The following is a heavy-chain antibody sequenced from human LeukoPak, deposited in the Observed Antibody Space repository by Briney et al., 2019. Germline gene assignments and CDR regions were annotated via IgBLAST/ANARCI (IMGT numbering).Heavy chain of an antibody. Sequence: SVTVSFKAPAGTFTSYAISWVRQAPGQGLEWMGGSIPIFRTPSYAQKFQGRVKLSTDESTSTAYMELSSLRSEDTAVYYCARECVAYCGGDCYAFDIWGQGKMVSVS. CDR1: AGTFTSYA. D-gene: IGHD2-21*02. V-gene: IGHV1-69*05. CDR3: ARECVAYCGGDCYAFDI. CDR2: SIPIFRTP. J-gene: IGHJ3*02.